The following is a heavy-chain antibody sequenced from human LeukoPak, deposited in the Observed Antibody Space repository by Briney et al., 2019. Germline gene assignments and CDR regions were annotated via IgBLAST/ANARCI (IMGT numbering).Heavy chain of an antibody. D-gene: IGHD4-17*01. J-gene: IGHJ4*02. CDR3: ARDLGYGDYLTCNY. V-gene: IGHV3-74*03. CDR2: ISKEGSVT. CDR1: GFTFSSYW. Sequence: GGSLRLSCAASGFTFSSYWMQWVRQAPGKGLVWVSRISKEGSVTTYADSVKGRFTISRDNARNTLYLQMNSLRAEDTAVYYCARDLGYGDYLTCNYWGQGTLVTVSS.